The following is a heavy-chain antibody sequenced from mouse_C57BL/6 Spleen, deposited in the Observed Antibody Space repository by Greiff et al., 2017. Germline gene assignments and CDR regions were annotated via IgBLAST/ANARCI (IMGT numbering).Heavy chain of an antibody. Sequence: QVQLQQPGTELMKPGASVKLSCKASGYTFTGYWMQWVKQRPGHGLEWIGDIFPSNGGTNYNEKFKSKATLTVDTSSSTAYMQLSSLTSEDSAVYYGARTGYCYDNYALDYWGQGTTVTVAS. CDR2: IFPSNGGT. J-gene: IGHJ4*01. D-gene: IGHD2-12*01. CDR1: GYTFTGYW. V-gene: IGHV1-53*01. CDR3: ARTGYCYDNYALDY.